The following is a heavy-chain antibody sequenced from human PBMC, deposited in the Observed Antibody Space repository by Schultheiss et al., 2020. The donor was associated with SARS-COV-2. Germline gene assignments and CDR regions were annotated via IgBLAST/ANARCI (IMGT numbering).Heavy chain of an antibody. CDR1: GYTFTSYG. V-gene: IGHV1-18*01. D-gene: IGHD6-13*01. Sequence: ASVKVSCKASGYTFTSYGISWVRQAPGQGLEWMGWISAYNGNTNYAQKFQGRVTITADESTSTAYMELSSLRSEDTAVYYCARGGSIAAAAFDPWGQGTLVTVSS. CDR3: ARGGSIAAAAFDP. J-gene: IGHJ5*02. CDR2: ISAYNGNT.